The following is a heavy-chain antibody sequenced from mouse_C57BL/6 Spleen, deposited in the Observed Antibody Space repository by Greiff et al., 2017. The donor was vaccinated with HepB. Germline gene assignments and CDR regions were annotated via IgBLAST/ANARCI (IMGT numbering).Heavy chain of an antibody. D-gene: IGHD2-4*01. Sequence: VQLKESGPVLVKPGASVKMSCKASGYTFTDYYMNWVKQSHGKSLEWIGVINPYNGGTSYNQKFKGKATLTVDKSSSTAYMELNSLTSEDSAVYYCARADDYDDVLYYAMDYWGQGTSVTVSS. J-gene: IGHJ4*01. V-gene: IGHV1-19*01. CDR2: INPYNGGT. CDR3: ARADDYDDVLYYAMDY. CDR1: GYTFTDYY.